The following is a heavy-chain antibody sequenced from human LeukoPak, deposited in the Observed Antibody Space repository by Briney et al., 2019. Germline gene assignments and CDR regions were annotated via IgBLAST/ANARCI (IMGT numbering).Heavy chain of an antibody. V-gene: IGHV3-21*01. CDR2: ISSSSSYI. CDR1: GFTFRSYS. J-gene: IGHJ4*02. D-gene: IGHD2-15*01. Sequence: PGGSLRLSCAASGFTFRSYSMNWVRQAPGKGLERVSSISSSSSYIYYADSVKGRFTISRDNAKNSLYLQMNSLRAEDTAVYYCARERPSIVVVVAATLDYWGQGTLVTVSS. CDR3: ARERPSIVVVVAATLDY.